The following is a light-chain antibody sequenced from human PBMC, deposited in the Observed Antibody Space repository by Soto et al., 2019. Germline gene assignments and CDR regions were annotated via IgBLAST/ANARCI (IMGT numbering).Light chain of an antibody. Sequence: PALNQPASVSGSHGQSITISCTGTSSDVGGYNYVSWYQQHPGKAPKLMIYDVSNRPSGVSNRFSGSKSGNTASLTISGLQAEDEADYYCSSYTSSSTLVFGTGTKVTV. CDR2: DVS. CDR1: SSDVGGYNY. CDR3: SSYTSSSTLV. J-gene: IGLJ1*01. V-gene: IGLV2-14*01.